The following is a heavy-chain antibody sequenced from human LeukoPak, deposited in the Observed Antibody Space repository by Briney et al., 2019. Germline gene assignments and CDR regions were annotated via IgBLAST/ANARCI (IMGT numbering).Heavy chain of an antibody. D-gene: IGHD6-25*01. CDR1: GYTFTSYG. V-gene: IGHV1-18*01. CDR3: ARDILGADYYYYMDV. CDR2: ISAYNGNT. J-gene: IGHJ6*03. Sequence: GASVKVSCKASGYTFTSYGISWVRQAPGQGLEWMGWISAYNGNTNYAQKLQGRVTMTTDTSTSTAYMELRSLRSDDTAVYYCARDILGADYYYYMDVWGKGTTVTISS.